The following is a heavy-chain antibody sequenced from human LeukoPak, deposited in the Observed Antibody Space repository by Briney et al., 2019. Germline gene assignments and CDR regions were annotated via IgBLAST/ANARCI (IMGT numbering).Heavy chain of an antibody. CDR3: AKAKWELRGAFNI. Sequence: GGSLRLSCAASGFTFRSYGMHWVRQAPGKGLEWVAVISYDGSNEYYADSVKGRFTIPRDNSKNTLYLQMNSLRAEDTAIYYCAKAKWELRGAFNIWGQGTMVTVSS. V-gene: IGHV3-30*18. D-gene: IGHD1-26*01. CDR2: ISYDGSNE. CDR1: GFTFRSYG. J-gene: IGHJ3*02.